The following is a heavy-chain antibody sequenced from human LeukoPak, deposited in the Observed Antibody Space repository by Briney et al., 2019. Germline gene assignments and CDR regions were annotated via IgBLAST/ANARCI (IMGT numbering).Heavy chain of an antibody. D-gene: IGHD2-15*01. Sequence: GSLRLSCTASGFIFGDYAMSWIRQPPGEGLEWIGYIYYSGSTNYNPSLKSRVTNSVDTSKNQFSLKLSSVTAADTAVYYCARGVVAARGWFDPWGQGTLVTVSS. CDR1: GFIFGDYA. V-gene: IGHV4-59*01. J-gene: IGHJ5*02. CDR3: ARGVVAARGWFDP. CDR2: IYYSGST.